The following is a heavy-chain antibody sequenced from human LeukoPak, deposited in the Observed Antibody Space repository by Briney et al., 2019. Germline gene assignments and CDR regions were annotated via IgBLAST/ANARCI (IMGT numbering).Heavy chain of an antibody. Sequence: PGGSLRLSCAASGLTGSHNYVSWVRQAPGKGLEWVSAIHTSGDTCYADSVKGRFTISRDTSKNTLYLQINSLRVEDTAVYYCSKDSPFGGYWGQGALVTVSS. CDR1: GLTGSHNY. D-gene: IGHD3-16*01. CDR3: SKDSPFGGY. CDR2: IHTSGDT. V-gene: IGHV3-53*01. J-gene: IGHJ4*02.